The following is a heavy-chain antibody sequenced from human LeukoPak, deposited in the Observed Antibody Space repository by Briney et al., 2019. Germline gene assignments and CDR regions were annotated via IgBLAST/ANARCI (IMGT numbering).Heavy chain of an antibody. V-gene: IGHV3-23*01. CDR3: AKIGHYYVKNAFDI. J-gene: IGHJ3*02. Sequence: GGSLRLSCAASGFTFSSYSMNWVRQAPGKGLEWVSAISGSGGSTYYADSVKGRFTISRDNSKNTLYLQMNSLRAEDTAVYYCAKIGHYYVKNAFDIWGQGTMVTVSS. CDR1: GFTFSSYS. D-gene: IGHD3-10*02. CDR2: ISGSGGST.